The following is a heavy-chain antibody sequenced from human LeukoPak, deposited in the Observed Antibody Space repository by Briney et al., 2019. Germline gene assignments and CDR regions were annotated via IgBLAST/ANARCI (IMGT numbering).Heavy chain of an antibody. CDR2: IKQDGSEK. Sequence: GGSLRLSCAASGFTFSSYWMSWVRQAPGKGLEWVANIKQDGSEKYYVDSVKGRFTISRDNAKNSLYLQMNSLRAEDTAVYYCARDLLSYSSPPSLNYWGQGTLVTVSS. V-gene: IGHV3-7*03. CDR1: GFTFSSYW. CDR3: ARDLLSYSSPPSLNY. D-gene: IGHD5-18*01. J-gene: IGHJ4*02.